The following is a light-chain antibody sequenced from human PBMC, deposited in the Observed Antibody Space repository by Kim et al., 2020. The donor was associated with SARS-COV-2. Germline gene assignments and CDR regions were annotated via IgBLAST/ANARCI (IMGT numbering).Light chain of an antibody. CDR1: SSNIGSNY. CDR3: AAWDDSLSGYV. V-gene: IGLV1-47*01. Sequence: QRVTISCSGSSSNIGSNYVYWYQQLPGTAPKLLIYRNNQRPSGVPARFSGSKSGTSASLAISGLRSEDEADYYCAAWDDSLSGYVFGTGTKVTVL. J-gene: IGLJ1*01. CDR2: RNN.